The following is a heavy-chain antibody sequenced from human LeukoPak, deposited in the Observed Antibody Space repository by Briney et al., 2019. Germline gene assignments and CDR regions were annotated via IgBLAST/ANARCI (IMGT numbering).Heavy chain of an antibody. CDR3: AAAFGVRPTRTYFRS. J-gene: IGHJ4*02. D-gene: IGHD3-3*01. CDR1: GFTFSSYV. V-gene: IGHV3-23*01. Sequence: GGSLRLPCAASGFTFSSYVVTWVRRAPGKGLEWVSSISDSGSDTFYADSVKGRFTISRDNSDNTLALQMNSLRAEDTALYYCAAAFGVRPTRTYFRSWGQGTLVSVSS. CDR2: ISDSGSDT.